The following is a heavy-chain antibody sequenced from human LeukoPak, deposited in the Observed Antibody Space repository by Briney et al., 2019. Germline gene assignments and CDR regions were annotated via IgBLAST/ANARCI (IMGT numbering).Heavy chain of an antibody. V-gene: IGHV1-8*01. D-gene: IGHD6-6*01. Sequence: ASVTVSCTASGYTFTGYDINWVRQAPGQGLEWMGWMNPNSGNTGYAQKFQGRVTMTRNTSISTAYMELSSLRSEDTAVYYCARGRLAARLEISYFDYWGQGTLVTVSS. J-gene: IGHJ4*02. CDR3: ARGRLAARLEISYFDY. CDR1: GYTFTGYD. CDR2: MNPNSGNT.